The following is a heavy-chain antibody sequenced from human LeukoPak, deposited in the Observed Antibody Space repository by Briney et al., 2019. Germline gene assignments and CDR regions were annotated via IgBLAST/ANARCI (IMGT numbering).Heavy chain of an antibody. CDR1: GGSINSSPFY. CDR2: IYYSGNT. CDR3: ARVNRGYSYGYGLAFDI. Sequence: PSETLSLTCTVSGGSINSSPFYWGWVRQAPGNGLDWIGNIYYSGNTYYNPSLKSRVTISIDASKNQFSLKLSSVTAADTAVYYCARVNRGYSYGYGLAFDIWGQGTMVTVSS. J-gene: IGHJ3*02. D-gene: IGHD5-18*01. V-gene: IGHV4-39*07.